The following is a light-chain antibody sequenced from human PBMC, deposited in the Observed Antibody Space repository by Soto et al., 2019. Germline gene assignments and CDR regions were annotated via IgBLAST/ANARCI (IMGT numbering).Light chain of an antibody. J-gene: IGKJ1*01. CDR3: LQDYVYPRT. CDR2: AAS. Sequence: AIQMTQSPSSLSASVGDTVTITCRASQGIRNDLGWYQQKPGKAPKLLIYAASSLHSGVPSRFSGSGSGTDFTLNISSLQPEDFATYYCLQDYVYPRTFGQGTKVEIK. CDR1: QGIRND. V-gene: IGKV1-6*01.